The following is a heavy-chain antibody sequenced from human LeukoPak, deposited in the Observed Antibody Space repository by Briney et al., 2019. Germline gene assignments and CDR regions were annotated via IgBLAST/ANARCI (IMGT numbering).Heavy chain of an antibody. D-gene: IGHD2-2*01. V-gene: IGHV4-39*07. CDR3: ARVQYHGKFSRRYYYYMDV. J-gene: IGHJ6*03. Sequence: NPPETLSLTCTVSGGSISSSSYYWGWIRQPPGKGLEWIGSIYYSGSTYYNPSLKSRVTISVDTSKNQFSLKLSSVTAADTAVYYCARVQYHGKFSRRYYYYMDVWGKGTTVTVSS. CDR2: IYYSGST. CDR1: GGSISSSSYY.